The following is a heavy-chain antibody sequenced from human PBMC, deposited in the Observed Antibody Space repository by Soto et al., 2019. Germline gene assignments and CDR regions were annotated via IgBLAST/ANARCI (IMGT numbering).Heavy chain of an antibody. V-gene: IGHV1-69*13. CDR3: ARTAKDIVLVPAARGYYYYGMDV. D-gene: IGHD2-2*01. CDR2: IIPIFGAA. CDR1: GGTFSSYA. Sequence: ASVKVSCKASGGTFSSYAISWVRQAPGQGLEWMGGIIPIFGAANYAQKFQGRVTITADESTSTAYMELSSLRSEDTAVYYCARTAKDIVLVPAARGYYYYGMDVWGQGTTVTVSS. J-gene: IGHJ6*02.